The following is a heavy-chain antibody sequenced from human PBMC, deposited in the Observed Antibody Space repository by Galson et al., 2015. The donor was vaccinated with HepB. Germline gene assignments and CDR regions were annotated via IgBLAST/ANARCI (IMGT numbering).Heavy chain of an antibody. D-gene: IGHD3-22*01. V-gene: IGHV4-59*08. CDR1: GGSISSYY. CDR3: ARLYDGEGATGYFDY. Sequence: SETLSLTCTVSGGSISSYYWSWIRQPPGKGLEWIGYIYYSGSTNYNPSLKSRVTISIDTSKNQFSLKLSSVTAADTAVYYCARLYDGEGATGYFDYWGQGTLVTVSS. CDR2: IYYSGST. J-gene: IGHJ4*02.